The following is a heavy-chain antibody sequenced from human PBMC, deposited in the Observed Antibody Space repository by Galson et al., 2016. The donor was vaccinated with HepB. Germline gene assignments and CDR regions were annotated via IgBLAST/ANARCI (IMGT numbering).Heavy chain of an antibody. CDR2: IKEDGSVK. Sequence: SLRLSCAASGFTFTSHWLSRIRQAPGKGLERVANIKEDGSVKNYVDSVRGRFTISRDNAKNSLYLQMNSLRAEDTAVYYYARDMYTTARDYWGQGTLVTVSS. V-gene: IGHV3-7*01. CDR3: ARDMYTTARDY. J-gene: IGHJ4*02. D-gene: IGHD2/OR15-2a*01. CDR1: GFTFTSHW.